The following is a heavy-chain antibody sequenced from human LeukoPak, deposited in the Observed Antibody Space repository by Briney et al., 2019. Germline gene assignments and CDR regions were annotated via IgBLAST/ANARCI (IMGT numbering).Heavy chain of an antibody. V-gene: IGHV3-21*01. Sequence: PGGSLRLSCAASGFTFSSYSMNWVRQAPGKGLEWVSSISSSSSYIYYADSVKGRFTISRDNAKNSLYLQMNSLRAEDTAVYYCARVLHLDWLLYHWGQGTLVTVSS. CDR1: GFTFSSYS. D-gene: IGHD3-9*01. J-gene: IGHJ5*02. CDR2: ISSSSSYI. CDR3: ARVLHLDWLLYH.